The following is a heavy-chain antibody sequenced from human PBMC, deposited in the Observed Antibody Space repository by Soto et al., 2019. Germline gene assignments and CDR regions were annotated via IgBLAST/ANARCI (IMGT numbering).Heavy chain of an antibody. CDR2: IYYSGST. D-gene: IGHD1-26*01. CDR1: GGSISSSSYY. CDR3: ASPSLVGATTVDDY. Sequence: SETLSLTCTVSGGSISSSSYYWGWIRQPPGKGLEWIGSIYYSGSTYYNPSLKSRVTISVDTSKNQFSLKLSSVTAADTAVYYCASPSLVGATTVDDYWGQGTLVTVSS. V-gene: IGHV4-39*01. J-gene: IGHJ4*02.